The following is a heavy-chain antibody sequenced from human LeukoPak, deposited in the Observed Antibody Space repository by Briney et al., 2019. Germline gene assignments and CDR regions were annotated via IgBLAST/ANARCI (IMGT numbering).Heavy chain of an antibody. CDR1: GFTFSKYR. CDR3: ATKQWLAPPPDS. J-gene: IGHJ6*01. Sequence: GGSLRLSCAASGFTFSKYRMLWVRHAPGKGLESVSRINTNGTATTYADSVKGRFTVSRDNADNTMFLQMNRMRDGDTAVYYCATKQWLAPPPDSWGQGTPVTVSS. V-gene: IGHV3-74*03. D-gene: IGHD6-19*01. CDR2: INTNGTAT.